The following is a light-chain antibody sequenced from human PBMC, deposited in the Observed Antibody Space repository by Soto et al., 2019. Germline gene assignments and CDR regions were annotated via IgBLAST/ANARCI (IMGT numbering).Light chain of an antibody. Sequence: QSVLTQPPSVSGAPGQRVIISCTGSSSHIGAGYDVHWYQQLPGTAPKLLIYGNTNRPSGVPDRFSGSKSGTSASLAITGLQAEDEADYYCQSYDSSLSGWVFGTGTKLTVL. CDR2: GNT. V-gene: IGLV1-40*01. CDR1: SSHIGAGYD. CDR3: QSYDSSLSGWV. J-gene: IGLJ1*01.